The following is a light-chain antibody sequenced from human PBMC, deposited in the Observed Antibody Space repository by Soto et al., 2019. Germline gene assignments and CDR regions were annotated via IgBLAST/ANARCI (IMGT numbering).Light chain of an antibody. V-gene: IGKV3-11*01. Sequence: EIVLTQSPGTLSLSPGERATLSCRACQSVSDATSLAWYQQKPGQPPRLLIYGASSRAAGIPARFSGSGSGTDFTLTITSLEPEDFAVYYCQQRSNWPSTFGGGTKVEIK. CDR2: GAS. J-gene: IGKJ4*01. CDR3: QQRSNWPST. CDR1: QSVSDATS.